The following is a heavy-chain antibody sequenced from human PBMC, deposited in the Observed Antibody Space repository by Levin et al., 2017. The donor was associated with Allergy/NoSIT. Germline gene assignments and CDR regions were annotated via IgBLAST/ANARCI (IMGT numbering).Heavy chain of an antibody. J-gene: IGHJ4*02. D-gene: IGHD4-11*01. CDR1: GFIFSDYY. V-gene: IGHV3-11*01. Sequence: GGSLRLSCAASGFIFSDYYMNWIRHTPGKGLEWVSYTSSSGITKYYADSVKGRFTVSRDHATHSLYLQMNSLTVEDTAVYFCAGRMSRHSNAPWSFDHWCQGALFNVSS. CDR3: AGRMSRHSNAPWSFDH. CDR2: TSSSGITK.